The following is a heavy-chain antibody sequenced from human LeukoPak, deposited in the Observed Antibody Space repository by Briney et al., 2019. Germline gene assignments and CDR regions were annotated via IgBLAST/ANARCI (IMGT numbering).Heavy chain of an antibody. V-gene: IGHV3-74*01. D-gene: IGHD6-6*01. CDR1: GFTFTNYW. CDR2: LPPDELGI. Sequence: GGSLRLSCAASGFTFTNYWMRWVRQAPGMGLVWVSRLPPDELGIIYADSVKGRFTVSRDNAKNTVYLQMNNLRVDDTAMYYCVGTIASRGSEYWGQGALVTVSS. CDR3: VGTIASRGSEY. J-gene: IGHJ4*02.